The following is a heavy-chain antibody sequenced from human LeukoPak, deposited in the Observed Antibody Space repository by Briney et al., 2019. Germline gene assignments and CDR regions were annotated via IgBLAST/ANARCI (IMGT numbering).Heavy chain of an antibody. Sequence: PGGSLRLSCAASGFTFSSYWMHWVRHAPGKGLVWVSRINSDGSTTNYADSVKGRFTISRDNAKNTLYLQMNSLRAEDTAVYYCASGSNMVRGVLTGASDYWGQGTLVTVSS. CDR2: INSDGSTT. D-gene: IGHD3-10*01. J-gene: IGHJ4*02. CDR1: GFTFSSYW. CDR3: ASGSNMVRGVLTGASDY. V-gene: IGHV3-74*01.